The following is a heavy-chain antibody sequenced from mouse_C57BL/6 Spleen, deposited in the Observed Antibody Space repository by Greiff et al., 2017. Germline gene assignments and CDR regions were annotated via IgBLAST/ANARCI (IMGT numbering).Heavy chain of an antibody. CDR2: IYPGDGDT. V-gene: IGHV1-82*01. Sequence: VQLKQSGPELVKPGASVKISCKASGYAFSSSWMNWVKQRPGKGLEWIGRIYPGDGDTNYNGKFKGKATLTADKSSSTAYMQLSSLTSEDSAVYFCARYYYGSSYYAMDYWGQGTSVTVSS. D-gene: IGHD1-1*01. J-gene: IGHJ4*01. CDR1: GYAFSSSW. CDR3: ARYYYGSSYYAMDY.